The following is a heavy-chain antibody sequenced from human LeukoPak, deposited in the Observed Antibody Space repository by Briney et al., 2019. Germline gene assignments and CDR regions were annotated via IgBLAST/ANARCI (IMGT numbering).Heavy chain of an antibody. V-gene: IGHV4-34*01. CDR3: ARARAHLKYYYDSSGYYYFDY. D-gene: IGHD3-22*01. Sequence: SETLSLTCAVYGGSFSGYYWSWIRQPPGKGLEWIGEINHSGSTNYNPSLKSRVTISVDTSKNQLSLKLSSVTAADTAVYYCARARAHLKYYYDSSGYYYFDYWGQGTLVTVSS. CDR1: GGSFSGYY. J-gene: IGHJ4*02. CDR2: INHSGST.